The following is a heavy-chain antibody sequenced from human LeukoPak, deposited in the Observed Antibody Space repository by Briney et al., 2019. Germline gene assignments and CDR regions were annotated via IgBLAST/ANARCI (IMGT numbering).Heavy chain of an antibody. D-gene: IGHD3-10*01. V-gene: IGHV3-30*04. CDR3: ARPPDSGYWYFDL. CDR2: ISYDGSNK. CDR1: GFTFSSYA. Sequence: GGSLRLSCAASGFTFSSYAMHWVRQAPGKGLEWVAVISYDGSNKYYADSVKGRFTISRDNSKNTLYLQMNSLRAEDTAVYYCARPPDSGYWYFDLWGRGTLVTVSS. J-gene: IGHJ2*01.